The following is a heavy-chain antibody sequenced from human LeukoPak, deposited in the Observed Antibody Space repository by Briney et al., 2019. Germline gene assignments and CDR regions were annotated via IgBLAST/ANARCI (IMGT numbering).Heavy chain of an antibody. V-gene: IGHV3-30*04. CDR1: GFTFSSYA. J-gene: IGHJ3*02. Sequence: GGSLRLSCAASGFTFSSYAMHWVRQAPGKGLEWVAVISYDGSNKYYADSVKGRFTISRDNSKNTLYLQMNSLGAEDTAVYYCARGIVAAGTRDAFDIWGQGTTVTVSS. CDR2: ISYDGSNK. D-gene: IGHD6-13*01. CDR3: ARGIVAAGTRDAFDI.